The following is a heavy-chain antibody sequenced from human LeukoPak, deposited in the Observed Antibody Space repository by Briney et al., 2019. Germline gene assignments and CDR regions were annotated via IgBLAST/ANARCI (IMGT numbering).Heavy chain of an antibody. Sequence: SEILSLTCTVSGGSISSGDYYWRWIRQPPGKGLEWIGYIYYSGSTYYNPSLKSRVTISVDTSKNQFSLKLSSVTAADTAVYYCARDRGRQLVDYFDYWGQGTLVTVSS. CDR2: IYYSGST. V-gene: IGHV4-30-4*08. J-gene: IGHJ4*02. CDR1: GGSISSGDYY. D-gene: IGHD6-13*01. CDR3: ARDRGRQLVDYFDY.